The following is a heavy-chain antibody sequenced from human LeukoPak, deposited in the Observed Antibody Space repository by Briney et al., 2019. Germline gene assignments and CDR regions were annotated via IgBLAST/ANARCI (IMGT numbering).Heavy chain of an antibody. CDR2: INHSGST. CDR3: ARSGRYFRVYYFDY. Sequence: SETLSLTCAVYGGSFSGYYWSWIRQPPGKGLEWIGEINHSGSTNYNPSLKSRVTISVDTSKNQFSLKLSSLTAEDTAVYYCARSGRYFRVYYFDYWGQGTLVTVSS. CDR1: GGSFSGYY. V-gene: IGHV4-34*01. J-gene: IGHJ4*02. D-gene: IGHD1-26*01.